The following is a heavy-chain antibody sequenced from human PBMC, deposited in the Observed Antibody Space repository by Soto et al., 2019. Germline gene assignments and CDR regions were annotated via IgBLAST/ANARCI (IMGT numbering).Heavy chain of an antibody. CDR2: IIPILGIA. J-gene: IGHJ4*02. CDR1: GGTFSSYT. CDR3: AKGRSGWSYYFDY. Sequence: QVQLVQSGAEVKKPGSSVKVSCKASGGTFSSYTISWVRQAPGRGLEWMGRIIPILGIANYAQKFQGRVTITADKSTSTAYMELSSLRSEDTAVSYCAKGRSGWSYYFDYWGQGTLVTVSS. D-gene: IGHD6-19*01. V-gene: IGHV1-69*02.